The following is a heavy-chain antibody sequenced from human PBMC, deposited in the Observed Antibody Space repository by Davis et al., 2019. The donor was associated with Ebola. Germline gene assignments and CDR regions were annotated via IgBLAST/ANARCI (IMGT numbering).Heavy chain of an antibody. CDR3: ARERGLMVYGLYYYYGMDV. Sequence: ASVKVSCKASGGTFSSYAISWVRQAPGQGLEWMGWISAYNGNTNYAQKLQGRVTMTTDTSTSTAYMEMRSLRSDDTAVYYCARERGLMVYGLYYYYGMDVWGQGTTVTVSS. V-gene: IGHV1-18*01. D-gene: IGHD2-8*01. CDR1: GGTFSSYA. CDR2: ISAYNGNT. J-gene: IGHJ6*02.